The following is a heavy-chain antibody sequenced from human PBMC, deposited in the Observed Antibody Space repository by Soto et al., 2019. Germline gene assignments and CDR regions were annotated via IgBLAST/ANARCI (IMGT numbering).Heavy chain of an antibody. CDR2: ISGYNANT. V-gene: IGHV1-18*04. Sequence: QVQLVQSGGEVKKPGASVKVSCKTSGYTFTNNGINWVRQAPGQGLEWMGWISGYNANTKYAQKFQGRVTLTTDTVTSTAFMELRSLRSDDTAVFYCARGSTHYNVDVWGQGTTVTVSS. CDR1: GYTFTNNG. D-gene: IGHD4-4*01. J-gene: IGHJ6*02. CDR3: ARGSTHYNVDV.